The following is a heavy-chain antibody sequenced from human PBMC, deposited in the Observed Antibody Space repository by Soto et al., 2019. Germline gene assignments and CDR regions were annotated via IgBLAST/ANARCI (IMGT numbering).Heavy chain of an antibody. V-gene: IGHV3-15*01. CDR3: TTGRYYDILTGYHNVAY. D-gene: IGHD3-9*01. CDR1: GFNLSHPW. J-gene: IGHJ4*02. Sequence: RLSCVASGFNLSHPWMTWVRQAAGKGLEWVGRIKSKTDGGTADYAAPVKGRATISRDDSKNTVYLQMNSLKTEDTAVYYCTTGRYYDILTGYHNVAYWGQGALVTVSS. CDR2: IKSKTDGGTA.